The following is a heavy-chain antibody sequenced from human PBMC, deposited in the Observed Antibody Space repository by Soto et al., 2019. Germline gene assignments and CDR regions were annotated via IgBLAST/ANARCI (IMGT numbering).Heavy chain of an antibody. CDR2: IYYSGST. CDR1: GGSISSGGYY. J-gene: IGHJ2*01. CDR3: ARVWDYYGSSGYYPSWYFDL. D-gene: IGHD3-22*01. V-gene: IGHV4-31*03. Sequence: QVQLQESGPGLVKPSQTLSLTCTVSGGSISSGGYYWSWIRQHPGKGLEWIGYIYYSGSTYYNPCLKSRVTISVDTSNNHFSLKLSSVTAADTAVYYCARVWDYYGSSGYYPSWYFDLWGRGTLVTVSS.